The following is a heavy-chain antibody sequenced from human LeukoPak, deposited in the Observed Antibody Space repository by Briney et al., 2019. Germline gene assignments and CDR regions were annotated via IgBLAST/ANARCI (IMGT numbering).Heavy chain of an antibody. Sequence: GESLKISCKGSGYSFTTYWIGWVRQMPGKGLEWMGIIYPGDSDTRYSPSFQGQVTISADKSISTAYLQWSSLKASDTAMYYCARRADYGDYAGYYFDYWGQGTLVTVSS. D-gene: IGHD4-17*01. V-gene: IGHV5-51*01. CDR2: IYPGDSDT. CDR1: GYSFTTYW. CDR3: ARRADYGDYAGYYFDY. J-gene: IGHJ4*02.